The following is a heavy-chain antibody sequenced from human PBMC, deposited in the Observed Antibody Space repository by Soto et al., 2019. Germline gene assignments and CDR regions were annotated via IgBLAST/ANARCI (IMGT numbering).Heavy chain of an antibody. CDR1: GGSIISSSYY. V-gene: IGHV4-39*01. D-gene: IGHD2-2*02. J-gene: IGHJ5*02. Sequence: SETLSLTCTVSGGSIISSSYYWGWIRQPPGKGLEWIGNIYYRGNTYYIPSLKSRVTISVDTSKNQFSLKLSSVTAADTAVYYCARLLSGGYCSSSSCYMFDPWGQGTLVTVSS. CDR3: ARLLSGGYCSSSSCYMFDP. CDR2: IYYRGNT.